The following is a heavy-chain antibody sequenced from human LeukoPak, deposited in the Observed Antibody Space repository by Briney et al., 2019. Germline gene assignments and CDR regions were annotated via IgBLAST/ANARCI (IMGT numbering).Heavy chain of an antibody. J-gene: IGHJ1*01. D-gene: IGHD3-22*01. CDR2: IKQDGSEK. V-gene: IGHV3-7*01. CDR1: GFTFSSYW. Sequence: GGSLRLSCAASGFTFSSYWMSWVRQAPGKGLEWVANIKQDGSEKYYVDSVKGRFTISRDNAKNSLYLQMNSLRAEDTAVYYCARVPGPANYYDSSGYYYVGYFQHWGQGTLVTVSS. CDR3: ARVPGPANYYDSSGYYYVGYFQH.